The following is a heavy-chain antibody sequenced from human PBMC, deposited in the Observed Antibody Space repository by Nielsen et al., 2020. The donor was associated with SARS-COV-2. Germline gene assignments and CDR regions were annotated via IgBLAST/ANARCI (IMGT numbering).Heavy chain of an antibody. V-gene: IGHV3-30-3*01. Sequence: GESLKISCAASGFTFNNYAISWVRQAPGKGLEWVAVISYDGSNKYYADSVKGRFTISRDNSKNTLYLQMNSLRAEDTAVYYCARVVRGSGSYYWSDYYYYGMDVWGQGTTVTVSS. CDR2: ISYDGSNK. CDR3: ARVVRGSGSYYWSDYYYYGMDV. J-gene: IGHJ6*02. D-gene: IGHD3-10*01. CDR1: GFTFNNYA.